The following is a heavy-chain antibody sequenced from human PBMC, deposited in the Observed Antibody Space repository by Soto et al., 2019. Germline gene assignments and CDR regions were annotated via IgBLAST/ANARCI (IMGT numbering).Heavy chain of an antibody. CDR3: ARDGYFCGGDCYSGYYYFDL. D-gene: IGHD2-21*02. CDR2: IWYDGSNK. V-gene: IGHV3-33*01. J-gene: IGHJ2*01. CDR1: GFTFSSYG. Sequence: QVPLVESGGGVVQPGRSLRLSCAASGFTFSSYGIHWVRQAPGKGLEWVAAIWYDGSNKDYAESVKGRFTISRDSSKNTVYLQINSLRAEDTAVYYCARDGYFCGGDCYSGYYYFDLWGRGTLVTVSS.